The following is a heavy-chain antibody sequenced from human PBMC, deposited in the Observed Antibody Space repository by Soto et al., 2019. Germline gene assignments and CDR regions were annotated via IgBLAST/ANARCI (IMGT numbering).Heavy chain of an antibody. CDR3: AREGYYDILTGYYRNPAAYYMDV. CDR2: INHSGST. D-gene: IGHD3-9*01. V-gene: IGHV4-34*01. J-gene: IGHJ6*03. Sequence: PSETLSLTCAVYGGSFSGYYWSWIRQPPGKGLEWIGEINHSGSTNYNPSLKSRVTISVDTSKNQFSLKLSSVTAADTAVYYCAREGYYDILTGYYRNPAAYYMDVWGKGTTVTVSS. CDR1: GGSFSGYY.